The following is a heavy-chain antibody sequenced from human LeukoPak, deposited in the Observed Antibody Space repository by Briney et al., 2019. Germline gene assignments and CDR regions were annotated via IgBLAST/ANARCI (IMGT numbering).Heavy chain of an antibody. Sequence: ASVKVSCKASGYTFTGYYIHWVRQAPGQGLEWMGWINSNSGGTNYAQKFQGRVTITRDTSITTVYMDLSSLRSEDTAVYYCATDLQGEQQLVQRPRDYWGQGALVTVSS. D-gene: IGHD6-13*01. CDR1: GYTFTGYY. J-gene: IGHJ4*02. CDR3: ATDLQGEQQLVQRPRDY. CDR2: INSNSGGT. V-gene: IGHV1-2*02.